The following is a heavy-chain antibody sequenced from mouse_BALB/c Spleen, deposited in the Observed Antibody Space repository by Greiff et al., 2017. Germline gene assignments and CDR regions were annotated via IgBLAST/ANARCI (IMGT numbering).Heavy chain of an antibody. V-gene: IGHV1S81*02. CDR1: GYTFTSYW. Sequence: QVQLQQPGAELVKPGASVKLSCKASGYTFTSYWMHWVKQRPGQGLEWIGEINPSNGRTNYNEKFKSKATLTVDKSSSTAYMQLSSLTSEDSAVYYCARSYGSSWAMGYWGQGTSVTVSS. CDR2: INPSNGRT. J-gene: IGHJ4*01. D-gene: IGHD1-1*01. CDR3: ARSYGSSWAMGY.